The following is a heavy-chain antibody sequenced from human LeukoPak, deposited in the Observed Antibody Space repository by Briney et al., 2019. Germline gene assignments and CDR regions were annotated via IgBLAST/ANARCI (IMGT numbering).Heavy chain of an antibody. CDR1: GYTLTELS. CDR2: FDPEDGET. D-gene: IGHD3-22*01. J-gene: IGHJ4*02. V-gene: IGHV1-24*01. CDR3: ATGLTYDSSGYYTYVTDY. Sequence: ASVKVSCKVSGYTLTELSMHWVRQAPGKGLEWMGGFDPEDGETIYAQKFQGRVTMTEDTSTDTAYMELSSLRSEDTAVYYCATGLTYDSSGYYTYVTDYWGQGTQVTVSS.